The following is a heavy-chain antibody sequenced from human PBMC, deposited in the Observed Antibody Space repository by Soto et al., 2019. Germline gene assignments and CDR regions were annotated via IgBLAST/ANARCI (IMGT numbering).Heavy chain of an antibody. CDR3: AREISGIAAAHVPAFDI. CDR2: IYSGGST. V-gene: IGHV3-53*01. CDR1: GFTVSSNY. J-gene: IGHJ3*02. Sequence: HPGGSLRLSCAASGFTVSSNYMSWVRQAPGKGLEWVSVIYSGGSTYYADSVKGRFTISRDNSKNTLYLQMNSLRAEDTAVYYCAREISGIAAAHVPAFDIWGQGTMVTVSS. D-gene: IGHD6-13*01.